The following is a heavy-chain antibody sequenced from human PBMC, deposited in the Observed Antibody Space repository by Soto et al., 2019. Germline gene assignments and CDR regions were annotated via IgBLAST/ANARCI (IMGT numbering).Heavy chain of an antibody. CDR1: GGTFSSYA. D-gene: IGHD6-13*01. Sequence: QVQLVQSGAEVKKPGSSVKVSCKASGGTFSSYAISWVRQAPGQGLEWMGGIIPIFGTANYAQKFQGRVTITADESTSTAYMELSSLRSEDTAVYYXXXXXXXSSWPYYYGMDVWGQGTTVTVSS. CDR3: XXXXXXSSWPYYYGMDV. V-gene: IGHV1-69*01. J-gene: IGHJ6*02. CDR2: IIPIFGTA.